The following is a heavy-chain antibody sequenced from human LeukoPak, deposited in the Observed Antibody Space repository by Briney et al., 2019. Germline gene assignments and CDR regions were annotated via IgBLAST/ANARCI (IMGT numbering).Heavy chain of an antibody. CDR3: AELGITMIGGV. J-gene: IGHJ6*04. CDR2: ISFDGSNK. Sequence: GGSLRLSCAASGFTFSSYAMHWVRQAPGKGLEWVTVISFDGSNKYYADSVKGRFTISRDNAKNSLYLQMNSLRAEDTAVYYCAELGITMIGGVWGKGTTVTISS. CDR1: GFTFSSYA. D-gene: IGHD3-10*02. V-gene: IGHV3-30*04.